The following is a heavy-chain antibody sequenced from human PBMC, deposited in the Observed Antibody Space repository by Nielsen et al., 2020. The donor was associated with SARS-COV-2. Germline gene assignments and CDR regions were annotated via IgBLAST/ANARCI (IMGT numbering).Heavy chain of an antibody. CDR3: ASAASSSWKSATV. D-gene: IGHD3-22*01. CDR2: ISWNSGSI. Sequence: GGSLRLSCAASGFTFDDYAMHWVRQAPGKGLEWVSGISWNSGSIGYADSVKGRFTISRENSKNTLYLQMNSLRAEDTAVYYCASAASSSWKSATVWGQGTTVTVSS. V-gene: IGHV3-9*01. J-gene: IGHJ6*02. CDR1: GFTFDDYA.